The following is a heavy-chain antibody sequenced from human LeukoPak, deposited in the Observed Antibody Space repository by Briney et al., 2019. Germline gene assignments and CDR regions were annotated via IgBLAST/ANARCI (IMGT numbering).Heavy chain of an antibody. CDR3: ARDTLVVVAATVPRDYYYYGMDV. V-gene: IGHV3-66*01. CDR2: IYSGGST. Sequence: GGSLRLSCAASGFIVSSTYMSWVRQAPGKGLEWVSVIYSGGSTFYADSVKGRFTISRDNSKNTLYLQMNSLRAEDTAVYYCARDTLVVVAATVPRDYYYYGMDVWGQGTTVTVSS. CDR1: GFIVSSTY. D-gene: IGHD2-15*01. J-gene: IGHJ6*02.